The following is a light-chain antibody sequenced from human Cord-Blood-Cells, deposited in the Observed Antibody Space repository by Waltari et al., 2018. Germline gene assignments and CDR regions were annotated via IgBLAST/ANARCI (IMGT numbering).Light chain of an antibody. CDR1: QSVSSSY. CDR2: GAS. V-gene: IGKV3-20*01. Sequence: EMVLTQSPGTLSLSPGERATLSCRASQSVSSSYLAWYQQKPGQAPRLLIYGASSWATGIPDRFSGSGSGTDFTLTISRLEPEDFAVYYCQQYGSSPWTFGQGTKVEIK. CDR3: QQYGSSPWT. J-gene: IGKJ1*01.